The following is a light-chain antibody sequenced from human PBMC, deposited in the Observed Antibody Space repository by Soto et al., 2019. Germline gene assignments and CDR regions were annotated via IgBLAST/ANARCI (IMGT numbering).Light chain of an antibody. J-gene: IGKJ4*01. CDR1: QSVSSSY. Sequence: EIVLTQSPGTLSLSPGERATLSCRASQSVSSSYLAWYQQKPGQAPRLLIYGASSRATGIPDRFSGSGSGTDFTLTISRLEPEDFAVYYCQQYGSSTLTFGGGTKVDIX. CDR2: GAS. V-gene: IGKV3-20*01. CDR3: QQYGSSTLT.